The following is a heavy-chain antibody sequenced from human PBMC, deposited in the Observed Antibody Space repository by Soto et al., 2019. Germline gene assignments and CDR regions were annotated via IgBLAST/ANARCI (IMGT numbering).Heavy chain of an antibody. D-gene: IGHD6-13*01. Sequence: SVKVSCKASGGTFSSYAISWVRQAPGQGLEWMGGIIPILGTANYAQKFQGRVTITADKSTSTAYMELSSLRSEDTAVYYCARTRSSLIDYWGQGTLVTVSS. CDR3: ARTRSSLIDY. CDR1: GGTFSSYA. V-gene: IGHV1-69*06. CDR2: IIPILGTA. J-gene: IGHJ4*02.